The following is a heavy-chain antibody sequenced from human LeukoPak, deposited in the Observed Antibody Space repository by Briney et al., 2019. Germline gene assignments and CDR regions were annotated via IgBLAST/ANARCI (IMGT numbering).Heavy chain of an antibody. CDR1: GGSISGYY. CDR2: INHSGST. CDR3: ARAIHRGRDGYNSV. Sequence: PSETLALTCTVSGGSISGYYWSWIRQPPGKGLRWIGEINHSGSTNHNTSLKSRVTISVDTSKNQFSLKLSSVTAADTAVYYCARAIHRGRDGYNSVWGQGTMVTVSS. D-gene: IGHD5-24*01. V-gene: IGHV4-34*01. J-gene: IGHJ3*01.